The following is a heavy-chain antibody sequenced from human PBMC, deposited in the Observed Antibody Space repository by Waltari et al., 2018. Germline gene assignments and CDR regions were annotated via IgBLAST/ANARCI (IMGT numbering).Heavy chain of an antibody. D-gene: IGHD6-13*01. V-gene: IGHV3-30*02. CDR2: IRYDGSNK. J-gene: IGHJ5*02. CDR1: GFTFSSYG. CDR3: AKDSSSSWSNWFDP. Sequence: QVQLVESGGGVVQPGGSLRLSCAASGFTFSSYGMHWVRQAPGKGLEWVAFIRYDGSNKYYADSVKGRFTISRDNSKNTLYLQMNSPRAEDTAVYYCAKDSSSSWSNWFDPWGQGTLVTVSS.